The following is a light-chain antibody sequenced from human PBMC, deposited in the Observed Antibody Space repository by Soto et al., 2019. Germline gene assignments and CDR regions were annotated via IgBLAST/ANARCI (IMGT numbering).Light chain of an antibody. CDR2: GAS. Sequence: IVMTQSPATLSVSPGERATLSCSASQSVSSNLAWYQQKPGQAPRLLIYGASTRATGIPARFSGSGSGTEFTLSISSLHSGDCAVYYCQQYNNWPFSFGTGTKVDIK. V-gene: IGKV3-15*01. CDR3: QQYNNWPFS. J-gene: IGKJ3*01. CDR1: QSVSSN.